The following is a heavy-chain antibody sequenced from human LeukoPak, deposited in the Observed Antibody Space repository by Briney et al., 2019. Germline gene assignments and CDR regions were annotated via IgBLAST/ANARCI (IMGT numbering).Heavy chain of an antibody. J-gene: IGHJ4*02. CDR1: GFTFDDYA. V-gene: IGHV3-9*01. CDR3: AKDIFTGIAAACIFDY. Sequence: PGRSLRLSCAASGFTFDDYAMHWVRQAPGKGLEWVSGISWNSGSIGYADSAKGRFTISRDNAKNSLYLQMNSLRAEDTALYYCAKDIFTGIAAACIFDYWGQGTLVTVSS. D-gene: IGHD6-13*01. CDR2: ISWNSGSI.